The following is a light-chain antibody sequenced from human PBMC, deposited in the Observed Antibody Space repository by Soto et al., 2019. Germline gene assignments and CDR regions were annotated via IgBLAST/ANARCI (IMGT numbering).Light chain of an antibody. CDR2: KAS. CDR3: QQLGT. CDR1: QSISSW. Sequence: DIQMTQSPSTLSVSVGDRVTITCRASQSISSWLAWYQQKPGKAPKLLIYKASSLESGVPSRFSGSGSGTEFTLTISSLQPDDFATYYCQQLGTFGQGTKVEIK. V-gene: IGKV1-5*03. J-gene: IGKJ1*01.